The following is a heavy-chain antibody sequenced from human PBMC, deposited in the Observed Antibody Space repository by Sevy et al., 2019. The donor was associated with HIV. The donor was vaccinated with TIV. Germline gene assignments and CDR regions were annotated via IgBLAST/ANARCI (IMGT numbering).Heavy chain of an antibody. CDR2: ISSSSSYT. J-gene: IGHJ3*02. Sequence: GGSLRLSCAASGFTFSDYYMSWIRQAPGKGLEWVSYISSSSSYTNYADSVKGRFTISRDNAKNSLYLQMNSLRAEDTAVYYCAGSPGEGAIPDAFDIWGQGTMVTVSS. CDR3: AGSPGEGAIPDAFDI. V-gene: IGHV3-11*06. CDR1: GFTFSDYY. D-gene: IGHD1-26*01.